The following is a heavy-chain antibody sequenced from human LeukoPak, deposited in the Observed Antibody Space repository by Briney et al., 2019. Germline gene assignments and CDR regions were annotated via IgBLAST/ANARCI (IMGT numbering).Heavy chain of an antibody. V-gene: IGHV1-3*01. D-gene: IGHD2-21*02. CDR1: GYSFTNFS. J-gene: IGHJ3*02. CDR2: INADNGKT. CDR3: ARARVVTDTRGLDAFDI. Sequence: ASVKVSCKASGYSFTNFSMHWVRQAPGQRLEWMGWINADNGKTKYSQKFQGRVTLTSDTSASTAYMELSSLRSEDTAVYYCARARVVTDTRGLDAFDIWGQGTMVTVSS.